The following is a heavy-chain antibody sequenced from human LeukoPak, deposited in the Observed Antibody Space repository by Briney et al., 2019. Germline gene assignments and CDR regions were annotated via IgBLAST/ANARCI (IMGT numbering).Heavy chain of an antibody. Sequence: GGSLRLSCAASGFTVSSNYMSWVRQAPGKGLEWVSAISGSGGSTYYADSVKGRFTISRDNSKNTLYLQMNSLRAEDTAVYYCARDLGYYYDSSEMGAFDIWGQGTMVTVSS. CDR3: ARDLGYYYDSSEMGAFDI. J-gene: IGHJ3*02. CDR2: ISGSGGST. D-gene: IGHD3-22*01. CDR1: GFTVSSNY. V-gene: IGHV3-23*01.